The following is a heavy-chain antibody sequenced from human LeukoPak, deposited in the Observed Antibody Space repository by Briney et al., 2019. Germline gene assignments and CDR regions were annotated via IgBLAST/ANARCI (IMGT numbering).Heavy chain of an antibody. CDR1: GFTFSHYG. CDR2: ISHSGNII. V-gene: IGHV3-48*03. Sequence: PGGSLRLSCAASGFTFSHYGMNWVRQAPGKGLEFIAYISHSGNIIYYADSVKGRFTISRDNAKNSLYLQMNSLRAEDTAVYYCAELGITMIGGVWGKGTTVTISS. CDR3: AELGITMIGGV. D-gene: IGHD3-10*02. J-gene: IGHJ6*04.